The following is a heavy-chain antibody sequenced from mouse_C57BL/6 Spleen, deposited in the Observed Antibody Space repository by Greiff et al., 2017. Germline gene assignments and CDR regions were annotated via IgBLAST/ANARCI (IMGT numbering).Heavy chain of an antibody. CDR3: ARRGSYLYYFDY. CDR2: INPNNGGT. CDR1: GYTFTDYN. J-gene: IGHJ2*01. D-gene: IGHD2-12*01. Sequence: EVQLQQSGPELVKPGASVKMSCKASGYTFTDYNMHWVKQSHGKSLEWIGYINPNNGGTSYNQKFKGKATLTVNKSSSTAYMELRSLTSADSAVYYCARRGSYLYYFDYWGQGTTLTVSS. V-gene: IGHV1-22*01.